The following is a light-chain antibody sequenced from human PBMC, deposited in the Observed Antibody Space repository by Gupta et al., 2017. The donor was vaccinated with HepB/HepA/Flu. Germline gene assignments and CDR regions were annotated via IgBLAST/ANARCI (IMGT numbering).Light chain of an antibody. CDR2: EVS. J-gene: IGLJ1*01. CDR3: CSYAGRGV. CDR1: SSDVGSYYL. V-gene: IGLV2-23*02. Sequence: SALTQPASVSGSPGRSITISCTGTSSDVGSYYLVSWYQQHPGKAPKLMIYEVSKRPSGVYNRFSGSKSGNTASLTIAGLQAEDEADYYCCSYAGRGVFGAGTKVTVL.